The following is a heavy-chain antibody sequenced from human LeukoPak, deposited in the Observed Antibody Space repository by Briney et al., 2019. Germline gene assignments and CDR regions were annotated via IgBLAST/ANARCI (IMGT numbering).Heavy chain of an antibody. V-gene: IGHV1-18*01. CDR1: GYTFTSYG. J-gene: IGHJ3*02. Sequence: ASVKVSCKASGYTFTSYGITWLRQAPGQGLEWMGWISAYNGNTNYAQKVQGRVTMTTDTSTCTAYMELRSLRSDDTAVYYCARGGYDYLWGSSPDAFDIWGQGTMVTVSS. CDR2: ISAYNGNT. CDR3: ARGGYDYLWGSSPDAFDI. D-gene: IGHD3-16*01.